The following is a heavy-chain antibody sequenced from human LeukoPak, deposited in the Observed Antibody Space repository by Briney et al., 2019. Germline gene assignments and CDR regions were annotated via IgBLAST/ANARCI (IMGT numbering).Heavy chain of an antibody. CDR2: ISAYNGNT. CDR1: GYTFTSYG. Sequence: GASVKVSCKASGYTFTSYGISWVRQAPGQGLEWMGWISAYNGNTNYAQKLQGRVTMTTDTSTSTAYMELRSLRSDDMAVYYCARDLDYDFWSGYYTFDYWGQGTLVTVSS. J-gene: IGHJ4*02. D-gene: IGHD3-3*01. V-gene: IGHV1-18*03. CDR3: ARDLDYDFWSGYYTFDY.